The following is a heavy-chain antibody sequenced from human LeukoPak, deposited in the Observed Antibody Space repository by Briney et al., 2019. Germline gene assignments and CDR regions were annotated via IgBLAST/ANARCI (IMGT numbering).Heavy chain of an antibody. CDR2: IRSKAYGGTT. CDR3: TRDQGLLTSSWYFDY. D-gene: IGHD6-13*01. V-gene: IGHV3-49*04. CDR1: GFTFSSYA. Sequence: QAGGSLRLSCAASGFTFSSYAMSWVRQAPGKGLEWVGFIRSKAYGGTTEYAASVKGRFTISRDDSKSIAYLQMNSLKTEDTAVYYCTRDQGLLTSSWYFDYWGQGTLVTVSS. J-gene: IGHJ4*02.